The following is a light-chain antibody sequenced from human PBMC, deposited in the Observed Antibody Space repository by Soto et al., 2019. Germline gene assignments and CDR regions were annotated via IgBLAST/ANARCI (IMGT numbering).Light chain of an antibody. J-gene: IGKJ5*01. CDR2: DAS. Sequence: EIVLTQSPATLSLSPGERVTLSCRASQSVSSYLAWYQQKPGQAPRLLIYDASNRATGIPARFSGSGSGTDFTLTISSLEPEDFAVYYCQQRSNWPPNTFGPGTRREIK. CDR1: QSVSSY. CDR3: QQRSNWPPNT. V-gene: IGKV3-11*01.